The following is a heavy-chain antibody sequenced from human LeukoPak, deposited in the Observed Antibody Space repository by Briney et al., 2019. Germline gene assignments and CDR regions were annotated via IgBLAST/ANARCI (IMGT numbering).Heavy chain of an antibody. CDR1: GFTFSSYA. D-gene: IGHD2-21*01. CDR3: AGSDLWGDAFDI. J-gene: IGHJ3*02. Sequence: GGSLRLSCAASGFTFSSYAMSWVRQAPGKGLEWVSAISGSGGSTYYADSVKGRFTISRDNSKNSLYLQMNSLRDEDTAVYYCAGSDLWGDAFDIWGQGTMVTVSS. V-gene: IGHV3-23*01. CDR2: ISGSGGST.